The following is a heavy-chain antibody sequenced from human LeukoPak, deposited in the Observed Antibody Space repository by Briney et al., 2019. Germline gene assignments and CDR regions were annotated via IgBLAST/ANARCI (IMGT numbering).Heavy chain of an antibody. CDR3: AKDRERRDGYNAFTFDI. CDR2: ISSSSSYI. Sequence: GGSLRLSCAASGFTFSSYSMNWVRQAPGKGLEWVSSISSSSSYIYYADSVKGRFTISRDNAKNSLYLQMNSLRAEDTALYYCAKDRERRDGYNAFTFDIWGQGTMVTVSS. J-gene: IGHJ3*02. CDR1: GFTFSSYS. V-gene: IGHV3-21*04. D-gene: IGHD5-12*01.